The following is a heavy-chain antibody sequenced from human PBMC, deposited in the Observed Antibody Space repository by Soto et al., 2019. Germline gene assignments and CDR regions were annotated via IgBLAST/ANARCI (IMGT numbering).Heavy chain of an antibody. D-gene: IGHD4-4*01. CDR3: AKDDYSNYVGFDY. Sequence: QVQLVESGGGVVQPGRSLRLSCAASGFTFSSYGMHWVRQAPGKGLEWVAVISYDGSNKYYADSVKGRFTISRDNSKNTLYLQMNSLRAEDKAVYYCAKDDYSNYVGFDYWGQGTLVTVSS. CDR2: ISYDGSNK. V-gene: IGHV3-30*18. CDR1: GFTFSSYG. J-gene: IGHJ4*02.